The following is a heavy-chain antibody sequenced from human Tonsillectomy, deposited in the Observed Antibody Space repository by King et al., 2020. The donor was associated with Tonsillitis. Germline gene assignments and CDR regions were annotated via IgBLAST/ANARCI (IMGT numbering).Heavy chain of an antibody. Sequence: QLQESGPGLVKPSETLSLTCTISGGSISGYYWSWIRQPPGKGLEWIGYIYYSGSTNYNPSLKSRVTISVDTSKNQFSLKLSSVTAADTAVYYCARIPIDCAHRYGMDVWGQGTTVTVSS. CDR1: GGSISGYY. J-gene: IGHJ6*02. D-gene: IGHD2-21*02. CDR3: ARIPIDCAHRYGMDV. CDR2: IYYSGST. V-gene: IGHV4-59*01.